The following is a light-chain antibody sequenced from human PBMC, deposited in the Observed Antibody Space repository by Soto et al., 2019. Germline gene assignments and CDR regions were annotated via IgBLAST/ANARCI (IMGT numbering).Light chain of an antibody. CDR1: QSLLHSNGYNY. Sequence: DIVMTQSPLSLPVTPGEPASISCRSSQSLLHSNGYNYLDWYLQKPGQSPQLLIYLGSNRASGVPDRFSGSGSGTDFTLKIGRVEAEDVGVYYCMQALQTPRTFGQGTKV. CDR3: MQALQTPRT. V-gene: IGKV2-28*01. J-gene: IGKJ1*01. CDR2: LGS.